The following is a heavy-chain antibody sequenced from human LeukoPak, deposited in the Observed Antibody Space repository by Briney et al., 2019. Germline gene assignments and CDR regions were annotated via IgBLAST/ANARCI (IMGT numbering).Heavy chain of an antibody. CDR1: GFTFSNYI. CDR2: ISSSGGSV. D-gene: IGHD3-10*01. J-gene: IGHJ4*02. V-gene: IGHV3-21*01. CDR3: AMNPTIWFGELLSHY. Sequence: RTGGSLRLSCAASGFTFSNYIMNWVRQAPGKGLEWVSSISSSGGSVYYADSVEGRFTISRDNAKRSLYLQMNSLRAEDTAVYYCAMNPTIWFGELLSHYWGRGTLVTVSS.